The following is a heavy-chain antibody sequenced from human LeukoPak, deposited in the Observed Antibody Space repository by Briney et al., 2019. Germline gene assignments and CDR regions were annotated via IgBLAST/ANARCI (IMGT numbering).Heavy chain of an antibody. Sequence: GASVKVSCKASGYTFTSYGISWVQQAPGQGLEWMGWISAYNGNTNYAQKLQGRVTMTTDTSTSTAYMELRSLRSDDTAVYYCARGGDDYVWGSYRYPDLSLDYWGQGTLVTVSS. CDR1: GYTFTSYG. J-gene: IGHJ4*02. V-gene: IGHV1-18*01. CDR3: ARGGDDYVWGSYRYPDLSLDY. D-gene: IGHD3-16*02. CDR2: ISAYNGNT.